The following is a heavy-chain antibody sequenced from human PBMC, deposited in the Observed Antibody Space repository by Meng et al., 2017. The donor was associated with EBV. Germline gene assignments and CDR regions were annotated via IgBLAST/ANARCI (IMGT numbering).Heavy chain of an antibody. CDR2: YDPEDGET. J-gene: IGHJ4*02. V-gene: IGHV1-24*01. CDR1: GYTLTELC. D-gene: IGHD3-22*01. Sequence: QVQLVQSGAEVKKPXASVKVSCKVSGYTLTELCMYWVRQAPGKGLEWMGGYDPEDGETIYALKFQGRVAMTEDTSTDTAYMELSSLRSEDTAVYYCITRAHSSGYYDLGQGTLGTVSS. CDR3: ITRAHSSGYYD.